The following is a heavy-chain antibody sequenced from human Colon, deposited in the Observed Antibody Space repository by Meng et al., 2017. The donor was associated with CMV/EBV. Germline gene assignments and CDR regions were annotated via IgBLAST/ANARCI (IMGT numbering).Heavy chain of an antibody. CDR1: GGSISGYY. D-gene: IGHD5-12*01. J-gene: IGHJ4*02. V-gene: IGHV4-59*01. CDR2: IYSSGDT. CDR3: ARGSYSGYNFFDY. Sequence: CTVSGGSISGYYGSWIRKHPGKGLEWIGYIYSSGDTYYNPSLTSRVTISVDTSKHQLSLQLNSVTAADTAVYFCARGSYSGYNFFDYWGQGTLVTVSS.